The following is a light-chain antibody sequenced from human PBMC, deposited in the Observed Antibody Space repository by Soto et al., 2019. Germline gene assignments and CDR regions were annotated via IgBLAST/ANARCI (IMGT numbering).Light chain of an antibody. V-gene: IGKV1-9*01. Sequence: DIQLTQSPSFLSASVGDRVTITCRASQGISSYLAWYQQKPGKAPKLLIYAASTLQSGVPSRFSGSGSATEFALTIRSRQPEDFATYYCQQLNSYPAWTFGQGTKVEIK. CDR2: AAS. CDR1: QGISSY. J-gene: IGKJ1*01. CDR3: QQLNSYPAWT.